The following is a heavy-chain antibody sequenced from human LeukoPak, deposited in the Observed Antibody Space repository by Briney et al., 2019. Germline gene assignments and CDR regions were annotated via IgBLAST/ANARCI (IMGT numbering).Heavy chain of an antibody. J-gene: IGHJ4*02. CDR3: AREGYSAYGLDY. Sequence: PGGALRLSCVASGFIFSSYNITWVRQAPGKGLEGVSSISSSSTYISYADSVKGRFTISRDNAKNSLDLQMDSLRVEDTAVYYCAREGYSAYGLDYWGQGTLVTVS. V-gene: IGHV3-21*01. CDR2: ISSSSTYI. CDR1: GFIFSSYN. D-gene: IGHD5-12*01.